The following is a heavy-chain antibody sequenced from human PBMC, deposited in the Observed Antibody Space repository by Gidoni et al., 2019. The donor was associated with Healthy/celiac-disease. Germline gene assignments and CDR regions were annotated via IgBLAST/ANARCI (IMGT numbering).Heavy chain of an antibody. CDR1: GGSFSGYY. Sequence: QVQLQQCGAGLLKPSETLSLTCAVYGGSFSGYYWSWIRQPPGKGLEWIGEINHSGSTNYNPSLKSRVTISVDTSKNQFSLKLSSVTAADTAVYYCARGLDSYGLRNWFDPWGQGTLVTVSS. D-gene: IGHD5-18*01. J-gene: IGHJ5*02. V-gene: IGHV4-34*01. CDR3: ARGLDSYGLRNWFDP. CDR2: INHSGST.